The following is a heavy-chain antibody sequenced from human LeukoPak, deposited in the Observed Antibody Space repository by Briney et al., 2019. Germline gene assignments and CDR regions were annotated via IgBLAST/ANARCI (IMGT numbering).Heavy chain of an antibody. CDR1: GESFSGYF. CDR3: ARAPEAMAIDY. CDR2: INHSGDT. J-gene: IGHJ4*02. Sequence: PSETLSLTCAVYGESFSGYFWAWIRQPPGKGLEWLGEINHSGDTNCSPSVRSRVTILVDTSKNQFSLKMRSVTAADTAVYYCARAPEAMAIDYWGQGTPVTVSS. D-gene: IGHD6-19*01. V-gene: IGHV4-34*01.